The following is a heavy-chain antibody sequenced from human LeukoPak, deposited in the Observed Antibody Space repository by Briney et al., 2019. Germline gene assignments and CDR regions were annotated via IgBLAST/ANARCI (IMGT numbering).Heavy chain of an antibody. J-gene: IGHJ4*02. V-gene: IGHV1-24*01. CDR3: ATAADGRDLKGY. CDR2: FDPEDGET. Sequence: GASVKVSCKVSGYTLTELSMHWVRQAPGKGLERMGGFDPEDGETIYAQKFQGRVTMTEDTSTDTAYMELSSLRSEDTAVSYCATAADGRDLKGYWGQGTLVTVSS. D-gene: IGHD6-13*01. CDR1: GYTLTELS.